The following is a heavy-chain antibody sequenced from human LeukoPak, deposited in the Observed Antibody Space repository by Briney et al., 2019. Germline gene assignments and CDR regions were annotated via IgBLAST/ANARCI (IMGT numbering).Heavy chain of an antibody. CDR1: GFTFDDYA. V-gene: IGHV3-9*01. D-gene: IGHD5-24*01. Sequence: PGRSLSLSCAASGFTFDDYAMHWVRQAPGKGLEWVSGISWNSGSIVYADSVKGRFTIYRDNAKNSLYLQMNSLRAEDTALYYCAKDISRWIQPDAFDIWGQGTMVTVSS. CDR3: AKDISRWIQPDAFDI. J-gene: IGHJ3*02. CDR2: ISWNSGSI.